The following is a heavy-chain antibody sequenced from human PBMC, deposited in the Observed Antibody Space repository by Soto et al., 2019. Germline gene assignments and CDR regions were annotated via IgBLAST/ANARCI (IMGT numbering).Heavy chain of an antibody. CDR1: GFSLSTSEVG. V-gene: IGHV2-5*02. CDR2: MYWDGDK. J-gene: IGHJ6*02. D-gene: IGHD2-15*01. CDR3: AHKGGRGAGMDV. Sequence: QITLKESGPTLVNPTQTLTLTCIFSGFSLSTSEVGVAWIRQSPGKALEWLALMYWDGDKRYSPFLKSRLTITKDTSKSQVVLTMTNMDTVDTGTYYCAHKGGRGAGMDVWGQGTTVTVSS.